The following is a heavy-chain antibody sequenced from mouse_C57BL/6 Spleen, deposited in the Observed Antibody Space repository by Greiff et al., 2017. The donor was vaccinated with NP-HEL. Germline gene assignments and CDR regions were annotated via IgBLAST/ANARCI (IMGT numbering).Heavy chain of an antibody. Sequence: EVKLVESGGGLVQPGGSMKLSCVASGFTFSNYWMNWVRQSPEKGLEWVAQIRLKSDNYATHYAESVKGRFTISRDDSKSSVYLQMNNLRAEDTGIYYCTELRPDYDGVEGFAYWGQGTLVTVSA. J-gene: IGHJ3*01. D-gene: IGHD2-4*01. V-gene: IGHV6-3*01. CDR1: GFTFSNYW. CDR3: TELRPDYDGVEGFAY. CDR2: IRLKSDNYAT.